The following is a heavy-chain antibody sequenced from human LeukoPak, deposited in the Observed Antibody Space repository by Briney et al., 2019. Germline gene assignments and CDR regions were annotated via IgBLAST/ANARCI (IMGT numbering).Heavy chain of an antibody. J-gene: IGHJ4*02. CDR3: AGGGNFGY. CDR2: INQDGSER. CDR1: GFTFSIG. D-gene: IGHD2-15*01. Sequence: GGSLRLSCAASGFTFSIGMHWVRQAPGKGLEWVATINQDGSERYYADSMKGRFTISSDNAKNSLYHLHMNSLRAEDTAVYYCAGGGNFGYWGQGTLVTVSS. V-gene: IGHV3-7*01.